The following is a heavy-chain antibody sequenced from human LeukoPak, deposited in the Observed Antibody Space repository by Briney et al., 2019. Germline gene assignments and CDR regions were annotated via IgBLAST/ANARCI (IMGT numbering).Heavy chain of an antibody. CDR1: GFTFSSYW. CDR2: IKQDGSEK. CDR3: ARGDRYCSGGSCYYFDY. V-gene: IGHV3-7*05. J-gene: IGHJ4*02. Sequence: GGSLRLSCAASGFTFSSYWMSWVRQAPGKGLEWVANIKQDGSEKYYVDSVKGRFTISRDDAKNSLYLQMNSLRAEDTAVYYCARGDRYCSGGSCYYFDYWGQGTLVTVSS. D-gene: IGHD2-15*01.